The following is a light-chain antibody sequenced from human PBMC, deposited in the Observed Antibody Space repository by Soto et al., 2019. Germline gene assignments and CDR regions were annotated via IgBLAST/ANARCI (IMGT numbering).Light chain of an antibody. Sequence: QSVLTQPRSVSGSPGQSVTISCTGASSDVGAYNFVSWYQQHPGKAPKLMIYDVIKRSSGVPDRFSGSKSGNTASLTISGLQAEDEADYYCCSYAGSYTYVFGTGTKVTVL. V-gene: IGLV2-11*01. CDR1: SSDVGAYNF. CDR3: CSYAGSYTYV. CDR2: DVI. J-gene: IGLJ1*01.